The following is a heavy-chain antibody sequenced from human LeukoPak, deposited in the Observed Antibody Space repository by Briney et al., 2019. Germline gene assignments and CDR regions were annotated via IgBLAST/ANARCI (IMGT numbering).Heavy chain of an antibody. V-gene: IGHV4-59*01. D-gene: IGHD1-26*01. CDR3: ARMYSASRGDAFDI. J-gene: IGHJ3*02. CDR1: GGSISSYY. CDR2: IYYSGST. Sequence: SETLPLTCTVSGGSISSYYWTWIRQPPGKGLEWIGYIYYSGSTNYNPSLKSRVTISVDTSKNHFSLKLTSVTAADRAVYYCARMYSASRGDAFDIWGQGTMVTVSS.